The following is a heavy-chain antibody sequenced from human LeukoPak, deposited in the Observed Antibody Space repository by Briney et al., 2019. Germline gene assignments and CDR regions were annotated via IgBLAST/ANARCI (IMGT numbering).Heavy chain of an antibody. Sequence: SETLSLTCTVSGGSISSSSYYWGWIRQPPGKGLEWIGGIYYSGSTYYNPCLKGRVTISVDTSKNQFSLKLSSVTAADTAVYYCARGRPKKLLWFGEPPAGCAFDIWGQGTMVTVSS. J-gene: IGHJ3*02. V-gene: IGHV4-39*01. CDR2: IYYSGST. CDR3: ARGRPKKLLWFGEPPAGCAFDI. D-gene: IGHD3-10*01. CDR1: GGSISSSSYY.